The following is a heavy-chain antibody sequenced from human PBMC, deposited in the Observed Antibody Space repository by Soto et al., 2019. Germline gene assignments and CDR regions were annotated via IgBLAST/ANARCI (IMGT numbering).Heavy chain of an antibody. CDR3: ARGRGYSGDDHYYYFDMDV. D-gene: IGHD5-12*01. CDR1: GGTFNNYP. J-gene: IGHJ6*02. CDR2: SITIFGTA. V-gene: IGHV1-69*19. Sequence: QVQLVQSGAEVKKPASSVKVSCKASGGTFNNYPITWVRQAPGEGLEWMGGSITIFGTANYAQNFQGRVTISVDESTSRAYMELSSLRSEDTAVYYCARGRGYSGDDHYYYFDMDVWGQGTTVTVSS.